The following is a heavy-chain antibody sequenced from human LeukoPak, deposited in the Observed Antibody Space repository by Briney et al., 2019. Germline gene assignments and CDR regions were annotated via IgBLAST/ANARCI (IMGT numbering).Heavy chain of an antibody. CDR1: GFTFSSYS. CDR2: ISSSSSYI. J-gene: IGHJ5*02. V-gene: IGHV3-21*01. CDR3: ARSLNVVLNWFDP. Sequence: GGSLRLSCAASGFTFSSYSMNWVRQAPGKGLEWVSSISSSSSYIYYADSVKGRFTISRDNAKNSLYLQMNSLRAEDTAVYYCARSLNVVLNWFDPWGQGTLVTVSS. D-gene: IGHD2-15*01.